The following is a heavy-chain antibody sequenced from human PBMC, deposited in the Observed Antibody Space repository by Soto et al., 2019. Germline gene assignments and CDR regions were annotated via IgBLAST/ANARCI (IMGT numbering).Heavy chain of an antibody. D-gene: IGHD1-1*01. J-gene: IGHJ1*01. CDR3: ARAASEHYAEYFQH. V-gene: IGHV4-59*01. CDR2: IYYSGST. CDR1: GGSISSYY. Sequence: SETLSLTCTVSGGSISSYYWSWIRQPPGKGLEWIGYIYYSGSTNYNPSLKSRVTISVDTSKNQFSLKLSSVTAADTAVYYCARAASEHYAEYFQHWGQGTLVTVSS.